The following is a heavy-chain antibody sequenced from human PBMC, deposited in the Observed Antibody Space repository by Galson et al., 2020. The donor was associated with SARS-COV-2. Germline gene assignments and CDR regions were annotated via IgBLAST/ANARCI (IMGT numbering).Heavy chain of an antibody. CDR2: IGTAGDP. D-gene: IGHD5-18*01. V-gene: IGHV3-13*05. CDR1: GFTFSSYD. Sequence: GGSLRLSCAASGFTFSSYDMHWVRQATGKGLEWVSAIGTAGDPYYPGSVKGRFTISRENAKNSLYLQMNSLRAGDTAVYYCARSARRGYSYGYGLMNDAFDIWGQGTMVTVSS. CDR3: ARSARRGYSYGYGLMNDAFDI. J-gene: IGHJ3*02.